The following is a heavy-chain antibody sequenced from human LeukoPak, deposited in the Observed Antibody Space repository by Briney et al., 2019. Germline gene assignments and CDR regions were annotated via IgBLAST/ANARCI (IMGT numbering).Heavy chain of an antibody. CDR1: GGSISSGGYY. CDR3: AREGSSWPDFDY. D-gene: IGHD6-13*01. CDR2: IFYSGST. V-gene: IGHV4-31*03. Sequence: SETLSLTCTVTGGSISSGGYYWSWIRQHPGKGLEWIGYIFYSGSTYYNLSLKSRVIISVDTSKNQFSLKLSSVTAADTAVYYSAREGSSWPDFDYCRQGTLVTVSS. J-gene: IGHJ4*02.